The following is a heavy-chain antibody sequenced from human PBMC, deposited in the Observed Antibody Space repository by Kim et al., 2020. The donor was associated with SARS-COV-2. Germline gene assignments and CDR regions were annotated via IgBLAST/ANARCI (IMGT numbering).Heavy chain of an antibody. V-gene: IGHV4-61*09. J-gene: IGHJ6*04. CDR2: IYTSGSA. CDR3: ARDHCSGGNCYIYSYYGLDV. D-gene: IGHD2-15*01. Sequence: SETLSLTCTVSGGSISSNVYYWTWIRQPAGKGLEWIGHIYTSGSANYNPSLKSRVTISVDTSKNQFSLKLSSVTAADTAVYYCARDHCSGGNCYIYSYYGLDVWGKGTTVTVSS. CDR1: GGSISSNVYY.